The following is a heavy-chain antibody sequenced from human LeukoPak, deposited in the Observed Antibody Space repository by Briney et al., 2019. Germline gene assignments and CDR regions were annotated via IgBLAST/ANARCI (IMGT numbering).Heavy chain of an antibody. D-gene: IGHD5-24*01. J-gene: IGHJ4*02. V-gene: IGHV3-53*01. CDR3: ARGDGYNFFDY. CDR1: GFTFSSYA. Sequence: PGGSLRLSCAASGFTFSSYAMMWVRQAPGKGLEWVSVFYVGGATYYADSVKGRFTISRDNSENTLYLQMKSLRAEDTAVYYCARGDGYNFFDYWGQGTLVTVSS. CDR2: FYVGGAT.